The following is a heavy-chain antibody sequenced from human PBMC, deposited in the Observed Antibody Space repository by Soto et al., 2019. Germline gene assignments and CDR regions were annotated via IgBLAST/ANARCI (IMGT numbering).Heavy chain of an antibody. V-gene: IGHV5-10-1*01. Sequence: GESLKISCKGSGYSFTSYWISWVRQMPGKGLEWMGRIDPSDSYTNYSPSFQGHVTISADKSISTAYLQWSSLKASDTAMYYCSSPRSRSYRLDYYGTDVWRQGTTVTVSS. CDR2: IDPSDSYT. D-gene: IGHD3-10*01. J-gene: IGHJ6*02. CDR1: GYSFTSYW. CDR3: SSPRSRSYRLDYYGTDV.